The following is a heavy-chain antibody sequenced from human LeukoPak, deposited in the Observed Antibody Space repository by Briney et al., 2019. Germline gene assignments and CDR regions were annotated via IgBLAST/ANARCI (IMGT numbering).Heavy chain of an antibody. CDR1: GFTFSSYA. J-gene: IGHJ4*02. V-gene: IGHV3-30*04. D-gene: IGHD1-20*01. CDR2: ISYDGSNK. Sequence: PGGSLRLSCAASGFTFSSYAMHWVRQAPGKGLEWVAVISYDGSNKYYADSVKGRFTISRDNSKNTLYLQMNSLRAEDTAVYYCARDGPYNWNDGSYFDYWGQGTLVIVSS. CDR3: ARDGPYNWNDGSYFDY.